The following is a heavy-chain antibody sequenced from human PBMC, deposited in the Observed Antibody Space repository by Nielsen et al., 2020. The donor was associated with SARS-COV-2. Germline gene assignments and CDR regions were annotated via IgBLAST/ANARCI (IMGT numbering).Heavy chain of an antibody. J-gene: IGHJ6*03. CDR1: GGSFSGYY. CDR2: INHSGST. V-gene: IGHV4-34*01. CDR3: ARGRVITIFGVVRDYYYMDV. Sequence: SETLSLTCAVYGGSFSGYYWSWIRQPPGKGLEWIGEINHSGSTNYNPSLKSRVTISVDTSKNQFSLKLGSVTAADTAVYYCARGRVITIFGVVRDYYYMDVWGKGTTVTVSS. D-gene: IGHD3-3*01.